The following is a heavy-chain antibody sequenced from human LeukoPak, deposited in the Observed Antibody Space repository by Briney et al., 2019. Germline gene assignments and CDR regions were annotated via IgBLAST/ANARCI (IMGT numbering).Heavy chain of an antibody. J-gene: IGHJ3*02. CDR1: GGSISSGSYS. D-gene: IGHD2-15*01. V-gene: IGHV4-30-2*01. CDR2: IYHSGST. Sequence: SQTLSLTCTVSGGSISSGSYSWSWIRQPPGKGLEWIGYIYHSGSTYYNPSLKSRVTISVDRSKNQFSLKLSSVTAADTAVYYCARRYCSGGSCYSGFAFDIWGQGTMVTVSS. CDR3: ARRYCSGGSCYSGFAFDI.